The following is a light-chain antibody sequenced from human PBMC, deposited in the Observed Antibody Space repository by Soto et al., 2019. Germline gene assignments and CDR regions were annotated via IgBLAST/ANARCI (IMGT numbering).Light chain of an antibody. Sequence: QSVLTQPPSVSGAPGQRVTISCTGSSSNIGAGYDVHWYQQLPGTAPKLLIFGNNNRPSGVPDRFSGSKSGTSASLAINGLQAEDEADYYCQSYDSSLSGSWVFGGGTKVTVL. J-gene: IGLJ3*02. CDR2: GNN. V-gene: IGLV1-40*01. CDR3: QSYDSSLSGSWV. CDR1: SSNIGAGYD.